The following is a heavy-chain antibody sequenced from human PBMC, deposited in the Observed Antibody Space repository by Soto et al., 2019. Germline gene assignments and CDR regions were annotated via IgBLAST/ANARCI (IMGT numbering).Heavy chain of an antibody. CDR1: GFTLNSHA. Sequence: QVQLVESGGGVVQPGRSLRLSYAASGFTLNSHAMHWVRQAPGKGLEWLSIISYDGVTTYYADAVKGRFTISRDNSKNTLYLQMNSLRADDTAVYFCARHLASTVTTSDWFDPWGQGTLVTVSS. CDR2: ISYDGVTT. D-gene: IGHD4-17*01. CDR3: ARHLASTVTTSDWFDP. V-gene: IGHV3-30-3*01. J-gene: IGHJ5*02.